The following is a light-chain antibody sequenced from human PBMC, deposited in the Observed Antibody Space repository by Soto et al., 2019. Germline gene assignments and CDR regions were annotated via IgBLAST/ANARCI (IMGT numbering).Light chain of an antibody. V-gene: IGKV1-13*02. Sequence: IEVTQSPSSLSASIGDTVTISCRASQGIATGLAWYQQKPGAPPKLLIYDASTLERGIPSRFSGRGSGTHFILSFNTLQPVHFATYFSPLFNSLFAQGTRLAVK. J-gene: IGKJ5*01. CDR2: DAS. CDR3: PLFNSL. CDR1: QGIATG.